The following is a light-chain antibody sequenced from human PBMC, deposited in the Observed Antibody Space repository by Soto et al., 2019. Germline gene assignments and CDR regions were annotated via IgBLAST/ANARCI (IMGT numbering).Light chain of an antibody. CDR3: EQDESTSPT. CDR1: QSVLYSSNNKNY. Sequence: DIVMTQSPDSLAVSLGERVTINCKSSQSVLYSSNNKNYLAWYQQRPGQPPKLLIYWSSTRESGVPDRFSGSGSGTDFTLTITSLQAEDVAVYYYEQDESTSPTFGQGTKLEIK. J-gene: IGKJ2*01. V-gene: IGKV4-1*01. CDR2: WSS.